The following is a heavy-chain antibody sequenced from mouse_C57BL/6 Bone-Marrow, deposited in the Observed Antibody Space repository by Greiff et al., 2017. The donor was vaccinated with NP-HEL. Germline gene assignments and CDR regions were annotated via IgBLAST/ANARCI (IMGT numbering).Heavy chain of an antibody. Sequence: VQLQQSGAELARPGASVKLSCKASGYTFTRYGISWVKQRTGQGLEWIGEIYPRSGNTYYNEKFKGKATLTAYKSSSTAYMELRSLTSEDSAVYFCARESIYYGYYYAMDYWGQGTSVTVSS. V-gene: IGHV1-81*01. CDR2: IYPRSGNT. D-gene: IGHD2-2*01. J-gene: IGHJ4*01. CDR3: ARESIYYGYYYAMDY. CDR1: GYTFTRYG.